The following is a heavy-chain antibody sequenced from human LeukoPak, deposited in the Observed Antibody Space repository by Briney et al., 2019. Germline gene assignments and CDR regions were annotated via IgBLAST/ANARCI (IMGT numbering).Heavy chain of an antibody. CDR3: ARGAIVGAPPYPSWAVRLFAY. CDR2: IYYSGST. CDR1: GGSISSSSYY. J-gene: IGHJ4*02. D-gene: IGHD1-26*01. V-gene: IGHV4-39*07. Sequence: PSETLSLTCTVSGGSISSSSYYWGWIRQPPGKGLEWIGSIYYSGSTYYNPSLKSRVTISVDTSKNQFSLKVSSVTAAHTAVYSCARGAIVGAPPYPSWAVRLFAYWGQGTLVTVSS.